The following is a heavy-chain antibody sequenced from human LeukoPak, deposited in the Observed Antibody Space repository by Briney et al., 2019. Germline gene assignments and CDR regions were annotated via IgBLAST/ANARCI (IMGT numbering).Heavy chain of an antibody. CDR3: AYAGSSGWYDY. J-gene: IGHJ4*02. V-gene: IGHV1-18*01. CDR2: IRPNNGYT. Sequence: ASVKVSCKASGYTFTTYSIRWVRQAPGQGLEWMGYIRPNNGYTNYVQKFQGRVTMTTDTSTSTAYMELRSLRSDDTAVYYCAYAGSSGWYDYWGQGTLVTVSS. D-gene: IGHD6-19*01. CDR1: GYTFTTYS.